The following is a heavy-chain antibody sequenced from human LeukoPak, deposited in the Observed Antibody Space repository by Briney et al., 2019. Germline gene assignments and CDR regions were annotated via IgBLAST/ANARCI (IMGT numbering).Heavy chain of an antibody. CDR1: GFTFSSYE. D-gene: IGHD4-17*01. Sequence: GGSLRLSCAASGFTFSSYEMNWVRQAPGKGLEWVSYISSSGSTIYYADSVKGRFTISRDNAKNSLYLQMNSLRAEDTAVYHCARDNGDYSFDYWGQGTLVTVSS. CDR2: ISSSGSTI. CDR3: ARDNGDYSFDY. J-gene: IGHJ4*02. V-gene: IGHV3-48*03.